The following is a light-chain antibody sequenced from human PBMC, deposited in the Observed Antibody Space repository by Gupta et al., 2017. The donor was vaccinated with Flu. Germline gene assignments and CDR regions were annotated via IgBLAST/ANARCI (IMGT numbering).Light chain of an antibody. Sequence: QSVLTQPPSASGTPGQSVTISCSGSSSNIGSNTVNWYQQLPGTAPRLLIYSNNQRPSGVPDRFSGSKSGTSGSLAISGLQSEDEADYDCAAWDDSLNGPVFGGGTKLTVL. J-gene: IGLJ2*01. CDR3: AAWDDSLNGPV. V-gene: IGLV1-44*01. CDR1: SSNIGSNT. CDR2: SNN.